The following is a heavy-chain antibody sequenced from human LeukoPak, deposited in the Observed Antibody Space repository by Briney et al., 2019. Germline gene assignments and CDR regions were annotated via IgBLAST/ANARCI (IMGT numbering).Heavy chain of an antibody. CDR1: RFTFSSYA. D-gene: IGHD6-19*01. J-gene: IGHJ2*01. Sequence: PGGSLRLSCAASRFTFSSYAMHWVRQAPGKGLEYVSAISSNGGSTYYANSVKGRFTISRDNSKNTLYLQMGSLRAEDMAVYYCARGGWAYRYFDLWGRGTLVTVSS. V-gene: IGHV3-64*01. CDR3: ARGGWAYRYFDL. CDR2: ISSNGGST.